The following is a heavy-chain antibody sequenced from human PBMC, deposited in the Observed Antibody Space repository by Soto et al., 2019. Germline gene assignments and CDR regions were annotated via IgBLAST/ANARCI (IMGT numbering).Heavy chain of an antibody. V-gene: IGHV3-23*01. D-gene: IGHD2-2*01. CDR3: AKDEGAVVPAAFGY. CDR1: GFTFSNYA. Sequence: PGGSRRLSWGASGFTFSNYAMTWGGEAPGKGLEWVSAISVSGGSTYYADSVKGRFTISRDNSKNTLYLQMFSLRAEDTAVYYCAKDEGAVVPAAFGYWGQGTLVTVSS. J-gene: IGHJ4*02. CDR2: ISVSGGST.